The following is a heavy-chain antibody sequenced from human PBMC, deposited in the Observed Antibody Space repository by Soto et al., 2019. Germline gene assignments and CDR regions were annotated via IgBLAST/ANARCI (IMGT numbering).Heavy chain of an antibody. CDR3: ARGIN. CDR2: MNPHSGNT. Sequence: QVRLEQSGADVKKPGASVKVSCKASGYTFTSYDINWVRQTTGQGLEWMGWMNPHSGNTGYAQKFQGSLTLTRTTSISTAYLDLSSLRTEDTAIYYCARGINWGQGTLVTVSS. CDR1: GYTFTSYD. J-gene: IGHJ4*02. V-gene: IGHV1-8*01. D-gene: IGHD1-20*01.